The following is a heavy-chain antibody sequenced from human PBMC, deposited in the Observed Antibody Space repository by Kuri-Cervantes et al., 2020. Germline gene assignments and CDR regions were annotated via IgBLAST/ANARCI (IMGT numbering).Heavy chain of an antibody. V-gene: IGHV1-69*05. CDR3: ARESVIAVAGTGNYYFDY. Sequence: SVKVSCKASGGTFSSYAISWVRQAPGQGLEWMGGIIPIFGTANYAQKFQGRLTITKDDSTSTAYMELSSLRSEDTAVYYCARESVIAVAGTGNYYFDYWGQGTLVTVSS. J-gene: IGHJ4*02. CDR2: IIPIFGTA. D-gene: IGHD6-19*01. CDR1: GGTFSSYA.